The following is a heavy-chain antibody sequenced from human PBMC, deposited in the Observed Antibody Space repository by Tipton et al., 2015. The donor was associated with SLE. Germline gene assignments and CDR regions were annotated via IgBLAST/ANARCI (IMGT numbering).Heavy chain of an antibody. Sequence: GSLRLSCPASGFTFNSYAMSWVRQAPGKGLEWVSGFSTINTTFYADSVKGRFTISRDNSKNTLYLQMDNLKADDTAVYYCAKDPMGATGYWGQGTLVTVSS. J-gene: IGHJ4*02. CDR3: AKDPMGATGY. V-gene: IGHV3-23*01. CDR2: FSTINTT. CDR1: GFTFNSYA. D-gene: IGHD1-26*01.